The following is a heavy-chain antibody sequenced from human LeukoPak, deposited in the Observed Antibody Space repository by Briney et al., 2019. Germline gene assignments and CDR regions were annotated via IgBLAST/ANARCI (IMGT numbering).Heavy chain of an antibody. Sequence: SVKVSCKASGGIFSSYATRWVRQAPGQGLEWMGGIIPIFGKANYAQKLQGRVTITADESTSTAYMELSSLRSEDTAVYYCVRGQKPYYYYGMDVWGQGTTVTVSS. CDR1: GGIFSSYA. J-gene: IGHJ6*02. CDR3: VRGQKPYYYYGMDV. V-gene: IGHV1-69*13. CDR2: IIPIFGKA.